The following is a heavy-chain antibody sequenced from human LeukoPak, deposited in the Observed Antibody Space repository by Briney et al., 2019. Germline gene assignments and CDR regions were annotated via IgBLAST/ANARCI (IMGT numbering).Heavy chain of an antibody. Sequence: SETLSLTCSVSGGSISSSSYYWGWIRQPPWKGLEWIGEINHSGSTNYNPSLKSRVTISVDTSKNHFSLKLSSVTAADTALYYCARGRNTMVRGAIGAETRYYYSHYMDVWGKGTTVTISS. D-gene: IGHD3-10*01. J-gene: IGHJ6*03. V-gene: IGHV4-39*02. CDR1: GGSISSSSYY. CDR2: INHSGST. CDR3: ARGRNTMVRGAIGAETRYYYSHYMDV.